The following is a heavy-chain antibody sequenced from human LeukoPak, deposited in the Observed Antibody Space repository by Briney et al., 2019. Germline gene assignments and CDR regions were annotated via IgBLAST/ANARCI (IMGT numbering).Heavy chain of an antibody. J-gene: IGHJ4*02. Sequence: GESLKISCQGSGYNFDKYWIGWVRQMPGKGLEWMAIIYPGDSDTRYSPSFEGQVIISADKSITTAYLQWNSLKASDTAMYYCARHPAVDTTAISDYWGQGTLVTVTS. CDR1: GYNFDKYW. CDR2: IYPGDSDT. V-gene: IGHV5-51*01. D-gene: IGHD2-21*02. CDR3: ARHPAVDTTAISDY.